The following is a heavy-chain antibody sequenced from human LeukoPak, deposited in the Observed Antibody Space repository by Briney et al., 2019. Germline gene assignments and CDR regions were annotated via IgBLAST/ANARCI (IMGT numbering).Heavy chain of an antibody. CDR2: IYPGDSDT. J-gene: IGHJ6*04. V-gene: IGHV5-51*01. CDR1: GCIFTSYC. Sequence: GESLSISCKGSGCIFTSYCIGWVRQMPGKGLEWMGIIYPGDSDTIYSPAFQGQDTISGDKSMSTAYLQWSSLKASDTAMYYCARRDNDGGLSGLLDVWGKGTTVTVSS. D-gene: IGHD2-15*01. CDR3: ARRDNDGGLSGLLDV.